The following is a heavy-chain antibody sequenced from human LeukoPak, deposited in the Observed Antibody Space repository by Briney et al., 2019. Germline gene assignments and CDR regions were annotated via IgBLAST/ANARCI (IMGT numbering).Heavy chain of an antibody. CDR3: ARTGSWYYYFDY. V-gene: IGHV4-59*01. CDR2: IYHSGST. Sequence: SETLSLTCTVSGGSISTYYRTWIRQPPGKGLEWIGYIYHSGSTNYNPSLKSRVAISVDSSKKQFSLKLSSVTAADTAAYYCARTGSWYYYFDYWGQGTLVTVSS. CDR1: GGSISTYY. D-gene: IGHD6-13*01. J-gene: IGHJ4*02.